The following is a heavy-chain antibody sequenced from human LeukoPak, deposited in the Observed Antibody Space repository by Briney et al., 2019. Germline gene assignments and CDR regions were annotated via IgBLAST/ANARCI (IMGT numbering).Heavy chain of an antibody. D-gene: IGHD4-17*01. CDR3: AKGNDYGDYVAFDY. J-gene: IGHJ4*02. V-gene: IGHV3-9*01. CDR2: ISWNSGSI. CDR1: GFTFDDYP. Sequence: ALRLSCATSGFTFDDYPMPSVRQAPGKGLEWDSGISWNSGSIGYAASVKGRFTISRDNAKNSLYLQMNSLRAEDTALYYCAKGNDYGDYVAFDYWGQGTLVTVSS.